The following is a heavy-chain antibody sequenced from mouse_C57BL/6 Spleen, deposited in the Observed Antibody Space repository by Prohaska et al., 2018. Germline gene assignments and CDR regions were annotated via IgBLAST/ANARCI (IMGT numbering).Heavy chain of an antibody. D-gene: IGHD2-3*01. V-gene: IGHV4-1*01. CDR1: GIDFSRYW. J-gene: IGHJ1*03. Sequence: EVKFLQSGGGLVQPGGSLKLSCAASGIDFSRYWMSWVLRAPGKGLEWIGEINPDSSTINYAPSLKDKFISSRDNAKNTLYLQMSKVRSEDTALYYCASPDGYYWYFDVWGTGTTVTVSS. CDR3: ASPDGYYWYFDV. CDR2: INPDSSTI.